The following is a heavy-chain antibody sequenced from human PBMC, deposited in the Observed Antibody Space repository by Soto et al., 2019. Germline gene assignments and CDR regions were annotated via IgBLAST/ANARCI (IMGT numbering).Heavy chain of an antibody. CDR3: AKIRYGDHDGG. J-gene: IGHJ4*02. D-gene: IGHD4-17*01. Sequence: QVQLVESGGGVVQPGRSLRLSCAASGFTFSSYGMHWVRQAPGKGLEWVAVISYDGSNKYYADSVKGRFTISRDNSKNTLYLQMNSLRAEDTAVYYCAKIRYGDHDGGWGQGTLVTVSS. V-gene: IGHV3-30*18. CDR2: ISYDGSNK. CDR1: GFTFSSYG.